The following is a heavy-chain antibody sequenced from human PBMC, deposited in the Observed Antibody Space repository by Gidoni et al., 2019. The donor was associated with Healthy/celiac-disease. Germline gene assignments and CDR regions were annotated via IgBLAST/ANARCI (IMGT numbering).Heavy chain of an antibody. Sequence: SSGYYWSWIRQPPGKGLEWIGEINHSGSTNYNPSLKSRVTISVDTSKNQISLKLSSGTAADTAVYYCAREGSAYDFWSGDELSAFDIWGQGTMVTVSS. V-gene: IGHV4-34*01. D-gene: IGHD3-3*01. J-gene: IGHJ3*02. CDR3: AREGSAYDFWSGDELSAFDI. CDR1: SSGYY. CDR2: INHSGST.